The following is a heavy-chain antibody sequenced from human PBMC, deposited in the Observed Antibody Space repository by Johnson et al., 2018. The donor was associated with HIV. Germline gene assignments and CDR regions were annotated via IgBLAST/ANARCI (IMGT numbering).Heavy chain of an antibody. CDR2: ISYDGSNK. V-gene: IGHV3-30-3*01. J-gene: IGHJ3*01. CDR3: AKDDNLGVWYSDAFDV. D-gene: IGHD6-19*01. CDR1: GFTFSSYA. Sequence: QVQLVESGGGVVQPGRSLRLSCAASGFTFSSYAMHWVRQAPGKGLEWVAVISYDGSNKYYADSVKGRFTISRDNAKNSLYLQMNSLRVEDTAIYYCAKDDNLGVWYSDAFDVWGQGTVVTVSS.